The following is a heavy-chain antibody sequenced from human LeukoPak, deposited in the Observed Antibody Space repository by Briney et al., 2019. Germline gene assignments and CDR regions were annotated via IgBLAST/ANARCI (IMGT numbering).Heavy chain of an antibody. J-gene: IGHJ4*02. CDR3: AKDMRGGPSGSWLLQD. V-gene: IGHV3-9*01. CDR1: GFTFDDYA. Sequence: GGSLRLSCAASGFTFDDYAMHWVRQAPGKGLEWVSGISWNSGSIGYADSVKGRFTISRDNAKNSLYLQMNSLRAEDTALYYCAKDMRGGPSGSWLLQDWGQGTLVTVSS. D-gene: IGHD2-15*01. CDR2: ISWNSGSI.